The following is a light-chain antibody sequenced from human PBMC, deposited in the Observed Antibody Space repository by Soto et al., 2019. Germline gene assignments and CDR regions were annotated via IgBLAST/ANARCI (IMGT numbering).Light chain of an antibody. J-gene: IGKJ1*01. CDR3: QQYRSYSWT. V-gene: IGKV1-5*03. CDR2: KAS. Sequence: DIPMTQSPSTLSASVGDRVTITSRASQSISSWLAWYQEKPGKAPKLLIYKASTLESGVPSRFSGSGSGTEFTLSISSLQPDDFATYYCQQYRSYSWTFGQGTKVEI. CDR1: QSISSW.